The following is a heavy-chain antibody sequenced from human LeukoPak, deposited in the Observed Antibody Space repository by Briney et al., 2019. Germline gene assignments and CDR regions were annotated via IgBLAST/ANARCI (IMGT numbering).Heavy chain of an antibody. D-gene: IGHD2-15*01. Sequence: GGSLRLSCAASGFTFSNAWMSWVRQAPGKGLEWVGRSKNKANSYITQYAAFVQGRFTISRDDSKNSLYLQINSLKTEDTAVYYCARDDGGQGDYWGQGTLVTVSS. V-gene: IGHV3-72*01. J-gene: IGHJ4*02. CDR1: GFTFSNAW. CDR2: SKNKANSYIT. CDR3: ARDDGGQGDY.